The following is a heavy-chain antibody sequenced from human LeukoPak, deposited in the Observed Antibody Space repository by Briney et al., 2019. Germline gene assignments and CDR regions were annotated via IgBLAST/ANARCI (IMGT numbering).Heavy chain of an antibody. Sequence: GGSLRLSCAASGFTFSSHGMHWVRQAPGKGLEWVTFIRSDGSSNYYGDSVKGRFTISRDNSRNTLYLQMNTLRAEDTAVYYCAKAMAGGGTYSVFDYWGQGTLVTVSS. CDR1: GFTFSSHG. J-gene: IGHJ4*02. D-gene: IGHD1-26*01. CDR2: IRSDGSSN. V-gene: IGHV3-30*02. CDR3: AKAMAGGGTYSVFDY.